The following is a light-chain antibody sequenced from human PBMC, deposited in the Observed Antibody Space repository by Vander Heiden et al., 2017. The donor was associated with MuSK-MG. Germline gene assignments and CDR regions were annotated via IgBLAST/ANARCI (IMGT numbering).Light chain of an antibody. CDR3: QQLNSYPRAFT. CDR2: AAS. V-gene: IGKV1-9*01. CDR1: QGISSY. J-gene: IGKJ3*01. Sequence: DIQLTQSPSFLSASVGDRVTITCRASQGISSYLAWYQQKPGKAPKLLIYAASTLQSGVPSRFSGSRSGTEFTLTISSLQPEDFATYYCQQLNSYPRAFTFGPGTKVDIK.